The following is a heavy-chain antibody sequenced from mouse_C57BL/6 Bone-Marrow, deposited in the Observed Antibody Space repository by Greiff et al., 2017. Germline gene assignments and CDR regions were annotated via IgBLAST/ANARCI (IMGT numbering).Heavy chain of an antibody. D-gene: IGHD1-1*01. CDR1: GYSFTGYY. J-gene: IGHJ2*01. CDR2: INPSTGGT. V-gene: IGHV1-42*01. CDR3: ARCPDYYGSSYDY. Sequence: VQLKQSGPELVKPGASVKISCKASGYSFTGYYMNWVKQSPEKSLEWIGEINPSTGGTTYTQTFKAKATLTVDKSSSTAYMQLKSLTSEVSAVYYCARCPDYYGSSYDYWGQGTTLTVSS.